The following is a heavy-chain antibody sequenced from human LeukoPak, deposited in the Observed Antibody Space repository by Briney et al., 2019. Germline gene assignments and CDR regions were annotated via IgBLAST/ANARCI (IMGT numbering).Heavy chain of an antibody. Sequence: GGSLRLSCAASGFTFSSYWMHWVRQAPGKGLVWVSRINSDGSSTSYADSVKGRFTISRDNAKNSLYLQMNSLRAEDTAVYYCARGIFGVAFVYPFDYWGQGTLVTVSS. D-gene: IGHD3-3*01. J-gene: IGHJ4*02. CDR2: INSDGSST. CDR3: ARGIFGVAFVYPFDY. V-gene: IGHV3-74*01. CDR1: GFTFSSYW.